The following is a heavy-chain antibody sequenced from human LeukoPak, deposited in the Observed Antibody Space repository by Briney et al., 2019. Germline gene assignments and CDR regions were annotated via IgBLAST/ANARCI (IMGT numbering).Heavy chain of an antibody. J-gene: IGHJ6*02. CDR1: GGSISSYY. CDR3: ARKSYGDSYYYYGMDV. V-gene: IGHV4-59*12. D-gene: IGHD3-10*01. Sequence: SETLSLTCTVSGGSISSYYWSWIRQPPGKGLEWIGYIYYSGSTNYNPSLKSRVTISVDTSKNQFSLKLSSVTAADTAVYYCARKSYGDSYYYYGMDVWGQGTTVTVSS. CDR2: IYYSGST.